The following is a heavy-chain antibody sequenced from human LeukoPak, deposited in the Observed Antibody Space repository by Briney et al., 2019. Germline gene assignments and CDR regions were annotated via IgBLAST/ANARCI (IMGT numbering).Heavy chain of an antibody. Sequence: SETLSLTCTVSGGSISSGDYYWSWIRQPPGKGLEWIGSIYYSGSTYYNPSLKSRVTISVDTSKNQFSLKLSSVTAADTAVYYCATSSPYYYDSSGYPAPFDYWGQGTLVTVSS. D-gene: IGHD3-22*01. CDR3: ATSSPYYYDSSGYPAPFDY. CDR2: IYYSGST. V-gene: IGHV4-39*01. J-gene: IGHJ4*02. CDR1: GGSISSGDYY.